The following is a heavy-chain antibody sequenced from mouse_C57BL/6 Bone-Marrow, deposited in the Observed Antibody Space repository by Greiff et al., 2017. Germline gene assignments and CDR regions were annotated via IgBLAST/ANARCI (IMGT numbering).Heavy chain of an antibody. V-gene: IGHV1-69*01. D-gene: IGHD1-1*01. CDR3: ARGTTVDAMDY. CDR2: IDPSDSYT. CDR1: GYTFTSYW. Sequence: QVQLQQSGAELVMPGASVKLSCKASGYTFTSYWMHWVKQRPGQGLEWIGEIDPSDSYTKYNQKFKGKSTLTVDKSSSTAYMQLSRLTSEDSAVYYCARGTTVDAMDYWGQGTSVTVSS. J-gene: IGHJ4*01.